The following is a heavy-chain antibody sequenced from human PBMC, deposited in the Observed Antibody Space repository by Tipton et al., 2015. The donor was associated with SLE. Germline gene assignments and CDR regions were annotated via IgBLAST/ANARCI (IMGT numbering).Heavy chain of an antibody. CDR3: ARGYDFWSGYIPTFDY. V-gene: IGHV3-66*02. Sequence: SLRLSCAASGFTVSSNYMSWVRQAPGKGLEWVSVIYSGGSTYYADSVKGRFTISRDNSKNTLYLQMNSLRAEDTAVYYCARGYDFWSGYIPTFDYWGQGTLVTVSS. CDR1: GFTVSSNY. J-gene: IGHJ4*02. D-gene: IGHD3-3*01. CDR2: IYSGGST.